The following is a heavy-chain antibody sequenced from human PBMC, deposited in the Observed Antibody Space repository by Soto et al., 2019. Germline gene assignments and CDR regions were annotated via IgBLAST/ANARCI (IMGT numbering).Heavy chain of an antibody. CDR3: ARDLTIGGFFDP. CDR2: IYYSGNT. CDR1: GDSITRGGDY. V-gene: IGHV4-31*03. D-gene: IGHD3-10*01. Sequence: SKTLSLTCTVSGDSITRGGDYWTLIRQHPRKGLEWIGYIYYSGNTYSNPTLKRRLTISVDTSKNQFSLKLTSVTAADTAVYYCARDLTIGGFFDPWGQGTLVTVSS. J-gene: IGHJ5*02.